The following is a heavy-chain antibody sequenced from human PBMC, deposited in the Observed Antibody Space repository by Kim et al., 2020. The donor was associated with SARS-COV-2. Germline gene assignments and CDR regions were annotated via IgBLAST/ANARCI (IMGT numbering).Heavy chain of an antibody. CDR3: TTDPAKTYYYGSGSYYNVFRVLDY. Sequence: GGSLRLSCAASGFTFSNAWMSWVRQAPGKGLEWVGRIKSKTDGGTTDYAAPVKGRFTISRDDSKNTLYLQMNSLKTEDTAVYYCTTDPAKTYYYGSGSYYNVFRVLDYWGQGTLVTVSS. CDR1: GFTFSNAW. V-gene: IGHV3-15*01. D-gene: IGHD3-10*01. J-gene: IGHJ4*02. CDR2: IKSKTDGGTT.